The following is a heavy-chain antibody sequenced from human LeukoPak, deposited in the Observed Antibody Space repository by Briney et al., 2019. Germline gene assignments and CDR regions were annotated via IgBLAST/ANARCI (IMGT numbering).Heavy chain of an antibody. Sequence: SETLSLTCTVSGGSISSGDYYWSWIRQPPGKGLEWIGEINHSGSTNYNPSLKSRVTISVDTSKNQFSLKLSSVTAADTAVYYCARGVRRLVRGVGHFDYWGQGTLVTVSS. J-gene: IGHJ4*02. CDR3: ARGVRRLVRGVGHFDY. V-gene: IGHV4-39*07. CDR2: INHSGST. CDR1: GGSISSGDYY. D-gene: IGHD6-6*01.